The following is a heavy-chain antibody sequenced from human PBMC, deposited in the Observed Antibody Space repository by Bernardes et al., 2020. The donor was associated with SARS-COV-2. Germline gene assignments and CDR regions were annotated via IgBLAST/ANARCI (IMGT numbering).Heavy chain of an antibody. Sequence: GGVLRLSCAAPGFTFSTHWMHWGRPAPRKGLVWVARITPDGSSTDYADSVKGRFTISRNNAQNTVYLQVNNLGAEDTAVYYCSTGGTGNSAPGMDVWGQGTTVTVSS. CDR1: GFTFSTHW. CDR2: ITPDGSST. CDR3: STGGTGNSAPGMDV. D-gene: IGHD3-16*01. J-gene: IGHJ6*02. V-gene: IGHV3-74*01.